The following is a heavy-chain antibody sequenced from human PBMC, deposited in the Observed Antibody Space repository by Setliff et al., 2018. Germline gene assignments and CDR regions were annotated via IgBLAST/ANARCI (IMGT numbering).Heavy chain of an antibody. J-gene: IGHJ4*02. Sequence: ASVKVSCKASGFTFSSSAVQWVRQARGQRLEWIGWIAVGSTNTNYAQNFQQRVTITRDMSTSTVYMELRSLRSEDTAVYYCAADLDFDILTRYYFDYWGQGTPVTVSS. CDR3: AADLDFDILTRYYFDY. D-gene: IGHD3-9*01. CDR2: IAVGSTNT. CDR1: GFTFSSSA. V-gene: IGHV1-58*01.